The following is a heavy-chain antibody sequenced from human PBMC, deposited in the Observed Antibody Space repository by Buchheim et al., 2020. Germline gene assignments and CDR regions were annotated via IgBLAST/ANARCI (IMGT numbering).Heavy chain of an antibody. CDR2: INPSGGST. Sequence: QVQLVQSGAEVKKPGASVKVSCKASGYTFTSYYMHWVRQAPGQGLEWMGIINPSGGSTSYAQKFQGRVTMTRDTSTSTVYMELSSLRSEDTAVYYCARVEVVAATSSSGYSEYFDYWGQGTL. CDR3: ARVEVVAATSSSGYSEYFDY. J-gene: IGHJ4*02. CDR1: GYTFTSYY. V-gene: IGHV1-46*03. D-gene: IGHD2-15*01.